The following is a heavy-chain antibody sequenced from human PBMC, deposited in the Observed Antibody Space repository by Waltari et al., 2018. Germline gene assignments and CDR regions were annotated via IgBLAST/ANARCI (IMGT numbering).Heavy chain of an antibody. J-gene: IGHJ4*02. D-gene: IGHD6-13*01. CDR2: IYTSGST. V-gene: IGHV4-4*07. Sequence: QVQLQESGPGLVKPSATLSLTCTVSGGSISSYYWSWIRQPAGKGMEGIGRIYTSGSTNYNPSLKSRVTMSVDTAKNQFSLKLSSVTAADTAVYYCARTRGIAAAVDYWGQGTLVTVSS. CDR1: GGSISSYY. CDR3: ARTRGIAAAVDY.